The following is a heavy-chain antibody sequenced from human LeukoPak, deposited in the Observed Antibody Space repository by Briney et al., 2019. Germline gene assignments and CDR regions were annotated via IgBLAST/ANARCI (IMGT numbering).Heavy chain of an antibody. J-gene: IGHJ4*02. CDR2: IYYSGST. D-gene: IGHD3-16*02. Sequence: SETLSLTCTVSGGSISSYYWSWIRQPPGEGLEWIGYIYYSGSTNYNPSLKSRVTISVDTSKNQFSLKLSSVTAADTAVYYCARASMITFGGVITYYFDYWGQGTLVTVSS. CDR1: GGSISSYY. V-gene: IGHV4-59*01. CDR3: ARASMITFGGVITYYFDY.